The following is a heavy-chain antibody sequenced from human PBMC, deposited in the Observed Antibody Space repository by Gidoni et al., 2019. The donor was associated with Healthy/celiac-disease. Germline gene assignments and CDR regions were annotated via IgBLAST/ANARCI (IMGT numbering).Heavy chain of an antibody. CDR3: ALEESGDYGTYDAFDI. J-gene: IGHJ3*02. CDR2: IYTSGST. V-gene: IGHV4-4*07. Sequence: QVQLQESGPGLVTPSETLSLTCTVSGGSISSYYWSWIRPPAGKGLEWIGRIYTSGSTNYNPSLKSRVTMSVDTSKNQFSLKLSSVTAADTAVYYCALEESGDYGTYDAFDIWGQGTMVTVSS. D-gene: IGHD4-17*01. CDR1: GGSISSYY.